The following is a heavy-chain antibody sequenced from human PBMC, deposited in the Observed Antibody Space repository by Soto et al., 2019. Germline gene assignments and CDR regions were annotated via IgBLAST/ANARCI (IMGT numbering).Heavy chain of an antibody. CDR1: GGTFSSYA. CDR3: ARDLNAREYSSSWPRMDV. D-gene: IGHD6-13*01. J-gene: IGHJ6*02. Sequence: SVKVSCKASGGTFSSYAISWVRQAPGQGLEWMGGIIPIFGTANYAQKFQGRVTITADESTSTAYMELSSLRSEDTAVYYCARDLNAREYSSSWPRMDVWGQGTTVTVSS. CDR2: IIPIFGTA. V-gene: IGHV1-69*13.